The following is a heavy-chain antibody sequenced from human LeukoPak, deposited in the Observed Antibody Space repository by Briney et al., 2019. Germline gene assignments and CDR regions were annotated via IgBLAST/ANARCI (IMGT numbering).Heavy chain of an antibody. Sequence: GESLQISCQGSGYSFTTYWIGWVRQMPGKDLEWMGIIYPGDSDTKYNPAFQGQVTMSADKSISTAYLLWSSLKASDTAMYYCARRGVNSGYFDQWGQGTLVTVSS. V-gene: IGHV5-51*01. CDR2: IYPGDSDT. D-gene: IGHD1-26*01. CDR3: ARRGVNSGYFDQ. CDR1: GYSFTTYW. J-gene: IGHJ4*02.